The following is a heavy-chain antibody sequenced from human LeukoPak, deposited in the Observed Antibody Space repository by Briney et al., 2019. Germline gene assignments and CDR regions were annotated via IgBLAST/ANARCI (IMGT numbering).Heavy chain of an antibody. V-gene: IGHV4-39*01. J-gene: IGHJ6*03. D-gene: IGHD6-19*01. CDR1: GVSIRGDTYY. CDR3: ARLWDSTGLYFYYYMDV. Sequence: SETLSLTCTVSGVSIRGDTYYWGRIRQPPGKGLEWIGNYHIGNTYYNPSLKSRVTISEDTSKNQFSLRVNSVTAADTAVYYCARLWDSTGLYFYYYMDVWGEGTTVTVSS. CDR2: YHIGNT.